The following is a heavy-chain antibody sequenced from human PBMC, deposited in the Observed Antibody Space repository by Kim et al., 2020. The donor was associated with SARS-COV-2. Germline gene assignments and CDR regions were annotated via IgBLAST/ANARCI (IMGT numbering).Heavy chain of an antibody. CDR1: GGTFSSYA. V-gene: IGHV1-69*04. D-gene: IGHD5-18*01. CDR2: IIPILGIA. J-gene: IGHJ6*02. Sequence: SVKVSCKASGGTFSSYAISWVRQAPGQGLEWMGRIIPILGIANYAQKFQGRVTITADKSTSTAYMELSSLRSEDTAVYYCARGPDTAMAPYYYYYYGMDVWGQGTTVTVSS. CDR3: ARGPDTAMAPYYYYYYGMDV.